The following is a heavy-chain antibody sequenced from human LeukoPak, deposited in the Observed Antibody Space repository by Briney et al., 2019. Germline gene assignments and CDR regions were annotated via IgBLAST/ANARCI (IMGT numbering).Heavy chain of an antibody. Sequence: GASVKVSCKAAGYTFTNYDINWVRQATGQGLEWMGWMNPNSGGTNYAQKFQGRVTITANTSISTAYMDLSSLRSEDTAVYYCATVELEQLALGYYYMAVWGKGTTVTVSS. J-gene: IGHJ6*03. CDR2: MNPNSGGT. D-gene: IGHD6-13*01. CDR3: ATVELEQLALGYYYMAV. CDR1: GYTFTNYD. V-gene: IGHV1-8*01.